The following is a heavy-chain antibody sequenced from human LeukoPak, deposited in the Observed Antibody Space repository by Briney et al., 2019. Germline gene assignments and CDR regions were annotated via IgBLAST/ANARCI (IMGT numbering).Heavy chain of an antibody. CDR3: ARGTGGYSYGLTEIYYGMDV. J-gene: IGHJ6*02. CDR2: INHSGST. CDR1: GGSFSGYY. Sequence: SETLSLTCAVYGGSFSGYYWSWIRQPPGNGLEWIGEINHSGSTNYNPSLKSRVTISVDTSKNQFSLKLSSVTAADTAVYYCARGTGGYSYGLTEIYYGMDVWGQGTTVTVSS. V-gene: IGHV4-34*01. D-gene: IGHD5-18*01.